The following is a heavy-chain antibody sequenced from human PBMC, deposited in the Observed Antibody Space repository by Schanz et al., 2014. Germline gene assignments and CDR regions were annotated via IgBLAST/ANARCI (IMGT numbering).Heavy chain of an antibody. D-gene: IGHD3-22*01. CDR2: MSGSGSTA. J-gene: IGHJ4*02. CDR3: AKDAAYHDSVIFPDH. V-gene: IGHV3-23*04. Sequence: VQLVECGGGLVQPGGSLRLSCVASGFTFFGSFAMSWVRQAPGKGLEWVSGMSGSGSTADYADSVKGRFTISRDNSKNTLYLQMNSLRAEDTAIYFCAKDAAYHDSVIFPDHWGQGTLVTVSS. CDR1: GFTFFGSFA.